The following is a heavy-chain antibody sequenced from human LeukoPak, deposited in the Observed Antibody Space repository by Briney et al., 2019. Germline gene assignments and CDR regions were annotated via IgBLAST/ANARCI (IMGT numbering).Heavy chain of an antibody. CDR2: ISAYNGNT. CDR3: ARGLVIAVAGPFFDY. V-gene: IGHV1-18*04. J-gene: IGHJ4*02. Sequence: ASVKVSCKASGYTFTSYGISWVRQAPGQGLEWMGWISAYNGNTNCAQKLQGRVTMTTDTSTGTAYMELRSLRSDDTAVYYCARGLVIAVAGPFFDYWGQGTLVTVSS. D-gene: IGHD6-19*01. CDR1: GYTFTSYG.